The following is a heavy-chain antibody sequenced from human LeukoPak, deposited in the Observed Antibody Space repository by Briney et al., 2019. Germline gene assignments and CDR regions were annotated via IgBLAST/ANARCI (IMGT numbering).Heavy chain of an antibody. Sequence: ASVKVSCKASGYTFTGYYMHWVRQAPGQGFEWMGWINPNSGGTNYAQRFQDRVTITRDTSTKTVYMELTNLTSEDTAVYYCAKAEGYGARDYWGQGTLVTVSS. CDR3: AKAEGYGARDY. D-gene: IGHD5-18*01. V-gene: IGHV1-2*02. CDR2: INPNSGGT. CDR1: GYTFTGYY. J-gene: IGHJ4*02.